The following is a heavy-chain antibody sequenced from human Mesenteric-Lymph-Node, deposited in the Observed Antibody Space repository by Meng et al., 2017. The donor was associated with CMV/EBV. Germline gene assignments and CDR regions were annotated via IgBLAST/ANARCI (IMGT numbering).Heavy chain of an antibody. CDR1: GGSISSSSYY. Sequence: SETLSLTCTVSGGSISSSSYYRGWIRQPPGKGLEWIASIYYSGSTYHNPSLKSRVTISVDTSKNQFSLKLSSVTAADTAVYYCAREALYYYGLDVWGQGTTVTVSS. J-gene: IGHJ6*02. CDR3: AREALYYYGLDV. V-gene: IGHV4-39*07. CDR2: IYYSGST.